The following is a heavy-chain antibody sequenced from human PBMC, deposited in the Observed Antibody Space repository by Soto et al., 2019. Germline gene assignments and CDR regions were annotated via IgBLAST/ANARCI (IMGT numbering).Heavy chain of an antibody. CDR3: ARDRLERYSYGRNKSYYYGMDV. J-gene: IGHJ6*02. Sequence: ASVKVSCKASGGTFSSYAISWVRQAPGQGLEWMGGIIPIFGTANYAQKFQGRVTITADESTSTAYMELSSLRSEDTAVYYCARDRLERYSYGRNKSYYYGMDVWGQGTTVTVSS. CDR2: IIPIFGTA. V-gene: IGHV1-69*13. D-gene: IGHD5-18*01. CDR1: GGTFSSYA.